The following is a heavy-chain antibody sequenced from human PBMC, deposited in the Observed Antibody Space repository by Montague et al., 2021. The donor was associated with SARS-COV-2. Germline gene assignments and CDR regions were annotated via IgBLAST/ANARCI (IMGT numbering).Heavy chain of an antibody. Sequence: SETVSLTCTVAGGSISSSSYDWGWIRQPPGKGLEWIGTMYYSGSTNYNPSLKSRVTISVDTSKNQFSLKLSSVTAADTAVYYCARDSHYYDSSGCFDYWGQGTLVPVSS. D-gene: IGHD3-22*01. CDR2: MYYSGST. J-gene: IGHJ4*02. CDR3: ARDSHYYDSSGCFDY. CDR1: GGSISSSSYD. V-gene: IGHV4-39*07.